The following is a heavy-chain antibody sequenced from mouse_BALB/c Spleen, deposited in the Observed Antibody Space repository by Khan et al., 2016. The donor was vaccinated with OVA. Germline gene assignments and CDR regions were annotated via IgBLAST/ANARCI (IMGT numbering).Heavy chain of an antibody. CDR2: ISGDSSTI. V-gene: IGHV5-17*02. CDR1: GFTFSSFG. Sequence: EVELVESGGGLVQPGGSRKLSCVASGFTFSSFGMHWVRQAPEKGLEWVAYISGDSSTIYYTDTVKGRFTISRDNPKNPMFLQMTSLRSEDMAMYYCARSYFYGDYFDQWGQGTTLTVSA. J-gene: IGHJ2*01. CDR3: ARSYFYGDYFDQ. D-gene: IGHD1-1*01.